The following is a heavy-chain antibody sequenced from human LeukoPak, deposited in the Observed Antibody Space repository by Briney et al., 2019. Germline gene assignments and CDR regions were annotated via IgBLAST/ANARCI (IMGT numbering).Heavy chain of an antibody. CDR3: VRVNRPGSFRAYYDH. CDR1: GGNFKIYA. J-gene: IGHJ4*02. CDR2: IIPMFGTP. Sequence: PGASVKVSCKASGGNFKIYAFNWVRQAPGQGLEWMGGIIPMFGTPKYAEKFQGRVTINADESTSTVYMEVNSLRSEDTTIFYCVRVNRPGSFRAYYDHWGQGTLLTVSS. V-gene: IGHV1-69*13.